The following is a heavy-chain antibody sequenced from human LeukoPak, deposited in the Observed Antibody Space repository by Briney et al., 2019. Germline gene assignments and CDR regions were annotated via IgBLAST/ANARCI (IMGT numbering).Heavy chain of an antibody. Sequence: SETLSLTCTVSGGSISSGAYYWSWIRQPPGKGLEWIGYMYYSGTTYFNPSLKSRFTISVDTSKNQFSLEVTSVTAADTAVYYCAGETVYTSGGLYFDYWGPGTLVTVSS. CDR2: MYYSGTT. CDR1: GGSISSGAYY. V-gene: IGHV4-30-4*08. D-gene: IGHD2-2*01. CDR3: AGETVYTSGGLYFDY. J-gene: IGHJ4*02.